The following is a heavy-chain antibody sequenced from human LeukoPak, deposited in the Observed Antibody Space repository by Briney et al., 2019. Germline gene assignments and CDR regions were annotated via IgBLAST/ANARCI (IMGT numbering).Heavy chain of an antibody. D-gene: IGHD2-21*02. CDR2: IYTSGST. CDR3: ARDPTAQGYYYYYGMDV. V-gene: IGHV4-61*02. Sequence: TLSLTCTVSGGSISSGSYYWSWIRQPAGKGLEWIGRIYTSGSTNYNPSLKSRVTISVDTSKNQFSLKLSSVTAADTAVYYCARDPTAQGYYYYYGMDVWGQGTTVTVSS. CDR1: GGSISSGSYY. J-gene: IGHJ6*02.